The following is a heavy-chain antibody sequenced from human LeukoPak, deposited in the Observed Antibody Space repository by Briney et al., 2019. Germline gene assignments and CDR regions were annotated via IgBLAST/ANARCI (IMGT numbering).Heavy chain of an antibody. CDR2: VTSSGTTI. Sequence: GGSLRLSCAASGFTFSDYYMSWIRQAPGKGLEWVSYVTSSGTTIYYADSVKGRFTISRDNAKNSLYLQMNSLRAEDTAVYYCAKVSGSSGWTGFYWGQGTLVTVSS. CDR3: AKVSGSSGWTGFY. J-gene: IGHJ4*02. V-gene: IGHV3-11*01. D-gene: IGHD6-19*01. CDR1: GFTFSDYY.